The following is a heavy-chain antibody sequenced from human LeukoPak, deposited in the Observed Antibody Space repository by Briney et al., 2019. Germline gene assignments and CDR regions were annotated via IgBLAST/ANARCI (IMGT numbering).Heavy chain of an antibody. V-gene: IGHV4-31*03. J-gene: IGHJ5*02. Sequence: SQTLSLTCTVSGGSISSGGYYRSWIRQHPGKGLEWIGYIYYSGSTYYNPSLKSRVTISVDTSKNQFSLKLSSVTAADTAVYYCARAGYCSSTSCSSGGNWFDPWGQGTLVTVSS. CDR1: GGSISSGGYY. CDR2: IYYSGST. D-gene: IGHD2-2*01. CDR3: ARAGYCSSTSCSSGGNWFDP.